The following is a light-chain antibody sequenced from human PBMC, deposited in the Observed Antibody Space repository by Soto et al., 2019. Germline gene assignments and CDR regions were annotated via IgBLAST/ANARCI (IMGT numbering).Light chain of an antibody. Sequence: EIVMTQSPATLSLSPGDRATLSCRASQSVGRNLAWYQQKPGQAPRLLIYAASTRATGVPDRFSGSGSGTEFTLTISSLQSEDFAVYYCQQYNNWPPYTFGQGTNLEIK. CDR2: AAS. V-gene: IGKV3-15*01. CDR3: QQYNNWPPYT. CDR1: QSVGRN. J-gene: IGKJ2*01.